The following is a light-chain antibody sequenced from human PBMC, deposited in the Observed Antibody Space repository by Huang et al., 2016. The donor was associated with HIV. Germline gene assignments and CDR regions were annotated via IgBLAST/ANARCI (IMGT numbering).Light chain of an antibody. Sequence: ETVMTQSPVTLSVSPGDRASLSCRSSQIVSSHLSWYQQKPGQAPRLLIYAASTRATGVPARRSGSGAGTEFTLTISTLQSEDSAVYYCQQYNDFRSTFGPGTRVEIK. CDR3: QQYNDFRST. J-gene: IGKJ3*01. V-gene: IGKV3-15*01. CDR2: AAS. CDR1: QIVSSH.